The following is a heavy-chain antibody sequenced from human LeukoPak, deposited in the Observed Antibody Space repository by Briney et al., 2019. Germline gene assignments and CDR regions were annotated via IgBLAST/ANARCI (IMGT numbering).Heavy chain of an antibody. Sequence: PGGSLRLSRAASGFTFSAYWMSWVRQAPGKGLEWVANIKQDGSEKYYVGSVKGRFTISRDNAKNTVSLQMNSLRPGDTGVYYCARAPSEIGGYYPEYFRHWGQGTLVTVSS. CDR2: IKQDGSEK. CDR3: ARAPSEIGGYYPEYFRH. J-gene: IGHJ1*01. V-gene: IGHV3-7*01. CDR1: GFTFSAYW. D-gene: IGHD3-22*01.